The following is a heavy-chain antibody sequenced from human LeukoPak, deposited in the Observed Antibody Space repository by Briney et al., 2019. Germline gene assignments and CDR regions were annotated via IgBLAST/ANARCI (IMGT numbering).Heavy chain of an antibody. Sequence: GGSLRLSCAASGFTFSSYAMHWVRQAPGKGLEWVSTIDNSGGNTYYADSVKGRFTISRDNSKNTLFLQMNSLRAEDTAVYYCAREGYCSSVSCYDWYFDLWGRGTLVTVSS. V-gene: IGHV3-23*01. CDR2: IDNSGGNT. CDR1: GFTFSSYA. CDR3: AREGYCSSVSCYDWYFDL. J-gene: IGHJ2*01. D-gene: IGHD2-15*01.